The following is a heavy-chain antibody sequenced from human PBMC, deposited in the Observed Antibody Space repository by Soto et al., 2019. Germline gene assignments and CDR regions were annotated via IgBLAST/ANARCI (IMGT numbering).Heavy chain of an antibody. V-gene: IGHV1-69*01. D-gene: IGHD1-26*01. CDR1: GGTFSSYA. Sequence: QVQLVQSGAEVKKPGSSVKVSCKASGGTFSSYAISWVRQAPGQGLEWMGGSIPIFGTANYAQKFQGRVTNTADESTSTAYMELSSLRSEDTAVYYCARAPEGEWDSDGYGMDVWGQGTTVTVSS. CDR2: SIPIFGTA. CDR3: ARAPEGEWDSDGYGMDV. J-gene: IGHJ6*02.